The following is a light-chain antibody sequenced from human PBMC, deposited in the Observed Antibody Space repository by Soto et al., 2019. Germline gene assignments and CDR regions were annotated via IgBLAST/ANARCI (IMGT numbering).Light chain of an antibody. J-gene: IGKJ1*01. V-gene: IGKV1-39*01. CDR3: QQFYSSTWT. Sequence: DIQMTQSPSSLSASVGDRVTITCRASQTIFNFLNWYQQKPGKAPKLVIYAASNLQSGVPSRFSGLGSGTDFTFPISILKPEDFAPYFCQQFYSSTWTSGQGTTLEI. CDR2: AAS. CDR1: QTIFNF.